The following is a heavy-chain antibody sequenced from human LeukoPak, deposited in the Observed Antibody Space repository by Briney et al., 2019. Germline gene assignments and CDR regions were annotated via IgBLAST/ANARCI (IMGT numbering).Heavy chain of an antibody. Sequence: GGSLRLSCAASGFTFSSYSMNWVRQAPGKGLKWVAVIADDGSNKYYADSVKGRFTISRDNSNNTLYLQMNSLRPEDTAVYYCARVDDLDAFDTWGQGTMVTVSS. CDR2: IADDGSNK. V-gene: IGHV3-30*03. CDR1: GFTFSSYS. CDR3: ARVDDLDAFDT. J-gene: IGHJ3*02. D-gene: IGHD2-2*03.